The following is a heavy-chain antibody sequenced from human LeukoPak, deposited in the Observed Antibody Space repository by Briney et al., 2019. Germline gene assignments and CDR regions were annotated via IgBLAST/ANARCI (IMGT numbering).Heavy chain of an antibody. D-gene: IGHD5-18*01. CDR3: AIRFRGDTYGLYDALDI. Sequence: GESLKISCQGFEYTFTSYWISWVRQMPGKGLEWMGIIHPGHSDIRYSPSFEGQVTISADRSINTAYLQWGSLKASDSAMYYCAIRFRGDTYGLYDALDIWGQGTLVTVSS. J-gene: IGHJ3*02. V-gene: IGHV5-51*01. CDR1: EYTFTSYW. CDR2: IHPGHSDI.